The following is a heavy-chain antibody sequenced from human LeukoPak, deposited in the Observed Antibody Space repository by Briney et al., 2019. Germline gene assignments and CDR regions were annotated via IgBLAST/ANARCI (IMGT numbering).Heavy chain of an antibody. CDR1: GFTFSSYA. D-gene: IGHD2-15*01. J-gene: IGHJ4*02. CDR2: ISGSGGST. V-gene: IGHV3-23*01. Sequence: GGSLRLSCAASGFTFSSYAMSWVRQAPGKGLEWVSAISGSGGSTYYADSVKGRFTISRDNSKNTLYLQMNSLRAEDTAVYCCAKDAGSRRYCSGGSCYSAYDYWGQGTLVTVSS. CDR3: AKDAGSRRYCSGGSCYSAYDY.